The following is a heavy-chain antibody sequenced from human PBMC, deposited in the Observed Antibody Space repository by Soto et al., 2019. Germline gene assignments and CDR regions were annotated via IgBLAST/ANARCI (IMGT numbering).Heavy chain of an antibody. CDR1: GYTFTSYY. Sequence: ASVKVSCKASGYTFTSYYMHWVRQAPGQGLEWMGIINPSGGSTSYAQKFQGRVTMTRDTSTSTVYMELSSLRSEDTAVYYCARPRFTYYGSGSPTDYWGQGTLVTVPS. D-gene: IGHD3-10*01. J-gene: IGHJ4*02. CDR3: ARPRFTYYGSGSPTDY. CDR2: INPSGGST. V-gene: IGHV1-46*03.